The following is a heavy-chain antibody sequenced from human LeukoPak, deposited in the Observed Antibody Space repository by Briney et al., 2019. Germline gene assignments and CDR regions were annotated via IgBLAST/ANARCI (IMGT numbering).Heavy chain of an antibody. CDR2: INPNSGGT. J-gene: IGHJ6*02. V-gene: IGHV1-2*04. CDR3: ARAGDYYDSSGYYDRDYYYYGMDV. CDR1: GYTLTGYY. Sequence: ASVKVSCKASGYTLTGYYMHWVRQAPGQGLEWMGWINPNSGGTNYAQKFQGWVTMTRDTSISTAYMELSRLRSDDTAVYYCARAGDYYDSSGYYDRDYYYYGMDVWGQGTTVTVSS. D-gene: IGHD3-22*01.